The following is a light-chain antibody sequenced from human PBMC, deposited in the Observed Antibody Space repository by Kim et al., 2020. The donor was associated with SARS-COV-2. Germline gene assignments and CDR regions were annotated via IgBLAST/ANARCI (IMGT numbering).Light chain of an antibody. Sequence: SPGESATLSCRASQSVSSYLAWYQQKPGQAPRLLIYDASNRATGIPARFSGSGFGTDFTLTISSLEPEDCAVYYCQQRSNWPPLTFGGGTKVDIK. V-gene: IGKV3-11*01. CDR2: DAS. J-gene: IGKJ4*01. CDR3: QQRSNWPPLT. CDR1: QSVSSY.